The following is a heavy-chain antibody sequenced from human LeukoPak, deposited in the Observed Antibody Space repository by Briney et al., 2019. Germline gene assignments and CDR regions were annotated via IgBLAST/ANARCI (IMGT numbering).Heavy chain of an antibody. CDR2: IYSGGST. V-gene: IGHV3-53*04. J-gene: IGHJ6*02. D-gene: IGHD1-7*01. Sequence: GGSLRLSCAASGFTVSSNYMSWVRQAPGKGLEWVSVIYSGGSTYYADSVKGRFTISRHNSKNTLYLQMNSLRAEDTAVYYCARVELSYYYYGIDVWGQGTTVTVSS. CDR1: GFTVSSNY. CDR3: ARVELSYYYYGIDV.